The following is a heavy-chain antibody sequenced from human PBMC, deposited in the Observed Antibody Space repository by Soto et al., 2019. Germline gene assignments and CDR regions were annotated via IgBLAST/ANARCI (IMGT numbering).Heavy chain of an antibody. D-gene: IGHD3-22*01. Sequence: QVQLVESGGGVVQPGRSLRLSCAASGFTFSSYGMHWVRQAPGKGLEWVAIISYDGSNKYYADSVKGRFTIYRDNSKNTMYLQMNSLRAEDTAVYYCANDHYYDSSGYYPYYYGMDVWGQGTTVTVSS. J-gene: IGHJ6*02. CDR1: GFTFSSYG. CDR2: ISYDGSNK. V-gene: IGHV3-30*18. CDR3: ANDHYYDSSGYYPYYYGMDV.